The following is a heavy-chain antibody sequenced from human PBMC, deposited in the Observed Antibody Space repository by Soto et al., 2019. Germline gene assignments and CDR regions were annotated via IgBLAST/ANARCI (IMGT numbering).Heavy chain of an antibody. J-gene: IGHJ3*02. D-gene: IGHD6-19*01. CDR1: GYTFTGYY. Sequence: GASVKVSCKASGYTFTGYYMHWVRQAPGQGLEWMGRINPNSGGTNYAQKLQGRVTMTTDTSTSTAYMELRSLRSDDTAVYYCAREDSAVAGTPFAFDIWGQGTMVTVSS. V-gene: IGHV1-2*06. CDR3: AREDSAVAGTPFAFDI. CDR2: INPNSGGT.